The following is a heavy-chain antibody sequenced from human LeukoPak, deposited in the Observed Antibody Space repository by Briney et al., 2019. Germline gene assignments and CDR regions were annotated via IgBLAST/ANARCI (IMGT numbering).Heavy chain of an antibody. D-gene: IGHD4-17*01. CDR3: ARGPMTTVTR. V-gene: IGHV4-61*01. Sequence: NPSETLSLTCTVSGGSVNSGSYFWGWIRQPPGKGLEWIGYIFYSGSTYYNPSLKSRVTISLDTSTNQFSLKLSSVTAADTAVYYCARGPMTTVTRWGQGTLVTVSS. CDR2: IFYSGST. J-gene: IGHJ4*02. CDR1: GGSVNSGSYF.